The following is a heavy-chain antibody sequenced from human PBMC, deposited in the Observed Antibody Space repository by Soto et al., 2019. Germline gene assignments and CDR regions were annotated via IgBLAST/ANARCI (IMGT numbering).Heavy chain of an antibody. D-gene: IGHD2-2*02. CDR3: ARPSYSASRYYGLDV. CDR2: IHPGDSDT. Sequence: PGESLKISCQGSGYSFTNYWVGWVRQIPGRGLEWMGIIHPGDSDTRYSPFFQGQVTISADKSISTAYLQWSSLKASDTAMYYCARPSYSASRYYGLDVWGQETTVTVSS. CDR1: GYSFTNYW. J-gene: IGHJ6*02. V-gene: IGHV5-51*01.